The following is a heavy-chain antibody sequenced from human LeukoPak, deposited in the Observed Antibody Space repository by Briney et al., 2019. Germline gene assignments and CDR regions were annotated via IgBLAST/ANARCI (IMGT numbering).Heavy chain of an antibody. CDR3: ARSRLRLGELSN. CDR1: GGSISSGGYY. D-gene: IGHD3-16*02. J-gene: IGHJ4*02. V-gene: IGHV4-61*08. CDR2: IYYSGST. Sequence: SETLSLTCTVSGGSISSGGYYWSWIRQPPGKGLEWIGYIYYSGSTNHNPSLKSRVTISVDTSKNQFSLKLSSVTAADTAVYYCARSRLRLGELSNWGQGTLVTDSS.